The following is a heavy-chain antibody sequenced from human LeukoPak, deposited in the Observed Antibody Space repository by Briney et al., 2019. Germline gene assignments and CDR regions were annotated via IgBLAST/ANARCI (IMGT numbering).Heavy chain of an antibody. V-gene: IGHV3-48*04. J-gene: IGHJ4*02. CDR1: GFTFSSYS. CDR3: ARDTSMAAFDY. D-gene: IGHD1-1*01. CDR2: ISSGRTT. Sequence: QAGGSLRLSCAASGFTFSSYSMNWVRQSPGKGLEWVSYISSGRTTYYADSVKGRFTISRDNAKNSLYLQMNSLRAEDTAIYYCARDTSMAAFDYWGQGTLVTVSS.